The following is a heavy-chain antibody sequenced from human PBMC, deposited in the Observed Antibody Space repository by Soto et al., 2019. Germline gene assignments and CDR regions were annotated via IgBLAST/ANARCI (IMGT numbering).Heavy chain of an antibody. V-gene: IGHV4-4*07. Sequence: SETLSLTCTVSGGSISSYYWSWIRQPAGKGLEWIGRIYTSGSTNYNPSLKSRVTMSVDTSKNQFSLKLSSVTAADTAVYYCARETIAAAGTRWFDPWGQGTLVTVSS. CDR1: GGSISSYY. J-gene: IGHJ5*02. CDR2: IYTSGST. CDR3: ARETIAAAGTRWFDP. D-gene: IGHD6-13*01.